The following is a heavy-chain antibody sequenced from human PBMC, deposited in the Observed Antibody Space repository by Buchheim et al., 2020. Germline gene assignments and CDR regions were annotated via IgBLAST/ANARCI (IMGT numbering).Heavy chain of an antibody. V-gene: IGHV3-48*03. CDR1: GFTFSSYE. J-gene: IGHJ6*02. D-gene: IGHD2-2*01. CDR3: ARGVVVPAALAYYYYYYGMDV. Sequence: EVQLVESGGGLVQSGGSLRLSCAASGFTFSSYEMNWVRQAPGKGLEWVSYISSSGSTIYYADSVKGRFTISRDHAKNSLYLQMNSLRAEDTAVYYCARGVVVPAALAYYYYYYGMDVWGQGTT. CDR2: ISSSGSTI.